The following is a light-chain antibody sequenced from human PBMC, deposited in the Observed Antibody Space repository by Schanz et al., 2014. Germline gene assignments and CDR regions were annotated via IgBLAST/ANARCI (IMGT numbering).Light chain of an antibody. CDR3: CSYAGTSTYVV. J-gene: IGLJ2*01. V-gene: IGLV2-14*03. CDR2: DVT. Sequence: QSALTQPASVSGSPGQSIIISCTGTSSDVGGYNYVSWYQHHPGKAPRLMIYDVTNRPSGVSDRFSGSKSGNTASLTVSGLQAEDEADYYCCSYAGTSTYVVFGGGTKLTVL. CDR1: SSDVGGYNY.